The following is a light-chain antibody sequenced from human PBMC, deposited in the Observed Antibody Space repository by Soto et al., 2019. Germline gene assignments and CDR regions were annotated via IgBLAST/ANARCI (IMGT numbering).Light chain of an antibody. Sequence: DIVMTQSPDSLAVSLGERATMICKSSQSVLYSSNNKDDLAWYQQKPGQPPKLLIYWASTRESGVPDRFSGSGSGTDFTLTISSLQAEDVAVYYCQQYYRIPFNFGPGTKWISN. CDR1: QSVLYSSNNKDD. J-gene: IGKJ3*01. V-gene: IGKV4-1*01. CDR3: QQYYRIPFN. CDR2: WAS.